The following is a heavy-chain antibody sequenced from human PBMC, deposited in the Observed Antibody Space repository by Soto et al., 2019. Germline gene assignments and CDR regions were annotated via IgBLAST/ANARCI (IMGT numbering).Heavy chain of an antibody. CDR2: ISSSSSYI. Sequence: GGSLRLSCAASGFTFSSYSMNWVRQAPGKGLEWVSSISSSSSYIYYADSVKGRFTISRDNAKNSLYLQMNSLRAEDTAVYYCARGDSSSSGAYYYYGMDVWGQGTTVNVSS. D-gene: IGHD6-6*01. CDR1: GFTFSSYS. V-gene: IGHV3-21*01. CDR3: ARGDSSSSGAYYYYGMDV. J-gene: IGHJ6*02.